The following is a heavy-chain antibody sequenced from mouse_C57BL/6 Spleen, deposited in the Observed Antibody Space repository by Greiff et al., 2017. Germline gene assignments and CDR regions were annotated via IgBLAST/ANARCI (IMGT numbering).Heavy chain of an antibody. CDR3: AVLLWYCDV. Sequence: EVQLQQSGPELVKPGASVKISCKASGYTFTDYYMNWVKQSHGKSLEWIGDINPNNGGTSYNQKFKGKATLTVDKSSSTAYMELRSLTSEDSAVYYCAVLLWYCDVWGTGTTVTVSS. J-gene: IGHJ1*03. V-gene: IGHV1-26*01. D-gene: IGHD1-1*01. CDR2: INPNNGGT. CDR1: GYTFTDYY.